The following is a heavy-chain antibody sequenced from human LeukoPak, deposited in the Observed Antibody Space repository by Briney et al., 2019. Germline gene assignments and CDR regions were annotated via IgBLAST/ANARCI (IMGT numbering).Heavy chain of an antibody. Sequence: GGSLRLSCAASGFSVSSNYVNWVRQAPGKGLEWVSAIYTGGTTYYADSVKGRFTISRDNSKNTLYLRMNSLRAEDTAVYYCARDKLGSGYSSDFDYWGQGTLVTVSS. J-gene: IGHJ4*02. CDR2: IYTGGTT. D-gene: IGHD6-19*01. V-gene: IGHV3-66*02. CDR3: ARDKLGSGYSSDFDY. CDR1: GFSVSSNY.